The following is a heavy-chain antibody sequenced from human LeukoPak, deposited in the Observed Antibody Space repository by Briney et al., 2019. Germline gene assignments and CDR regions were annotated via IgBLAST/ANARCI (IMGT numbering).Heavy chain of an antibody. V-gene: IGHV1-18*01. CDR1: GYTFTSYG. CDR2: ISAYNGNT. CDR3: ARDRRSGYCSSTSCYLYDY. Sequence: ASVKVSCKASGYTFTSYGISWVRQAPGQGLEWMGWISAYNGNTNYAQKLQGRVTMTTDTSTSTAYMELRSLRSDDTAVYYCARDRRSGYCSSTSCYLYDYWGQGALVTVSS. D-gene: IGHD2-2*03. J-gene: IGHJ4*02.